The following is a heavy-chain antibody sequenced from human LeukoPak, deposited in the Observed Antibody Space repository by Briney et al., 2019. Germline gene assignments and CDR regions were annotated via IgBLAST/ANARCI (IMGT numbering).Heavy chain of an antibody. D-gene: IGHD5-18*01. CDR2: INPNSGDT. Sequence: ASVKVSCKASGYTFTGYHMHWVRQAPGQGLEWMGRINPNSGDTNYAQKFQGRVTMTRDTSISTAYMELSRLRSDDTAVYYCARGFLVRDTAMVIGYWGQGTLVTVSS. J-gene: IGHJ4*02. CDR3: ARGFLVRDTAMVIGY. V-gene: IGHV1-2*06. CDR1: GYTFTGYH.